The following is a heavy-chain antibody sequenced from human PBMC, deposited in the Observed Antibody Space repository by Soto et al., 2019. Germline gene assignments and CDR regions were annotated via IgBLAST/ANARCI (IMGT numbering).Heavy chain of an antibody. CDR2: IWYDGSNK. CDR3: ARDWNYCSGGSCYDY. CDR1: GFTFSSYG. Sequence: PGGSLRLSCAASGFTFSSYGMHWVRQAPGKGLEWVAVIWYDGSNKYYADSVKGRFTISRDNSKNTLYLQMNSLRAEDTAVYYFARDWNYCSGGSCYDYWGQGTLVTVSS. D-gene: IGHD2-15*01. J-gene: IGHJ4*02. V-gene: IGHV3-33*01.